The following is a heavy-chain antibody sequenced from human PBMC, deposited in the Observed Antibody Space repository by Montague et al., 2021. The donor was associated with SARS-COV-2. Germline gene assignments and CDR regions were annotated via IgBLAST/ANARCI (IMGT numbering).Heavy chain of an antibody. Sequence: SLRLSCPASGFTFSSYWMHWVRQAPGKGLVWVSRINSDGSSTSYADSVKGRFTISRDNAKNTLYLQMNSLRAEDTAVYYCARDQPIVVVPAAIRGYYYYGIDVWGQGTTVTVSS. CDR2: INSDGSST. V-gene: IGHV3-74*01. CDR1: GFTFSSYW. CDR3: ARDQPIVVVPAAIRGYYYYGIDV. J-gene: IGHJ6*02. D-gene: IGHD2-2*02.